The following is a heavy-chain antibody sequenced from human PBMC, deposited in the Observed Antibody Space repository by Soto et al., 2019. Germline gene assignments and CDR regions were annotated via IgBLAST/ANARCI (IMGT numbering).Heavy chain of an antibody. V-gene: IGHV5-51*01. CDR3: ARLDTYYYGSGSPYYYYGMDV. J-gene: IGHJ6*02. Sequence: GESLKISCKGSGYSCTSYWIGWVRQMPGKGLEWMGIIYPGDSDTRYSPSFQGQVTISADKSISTPYLQWSSLKASDTAMYYCARLDTYYYGSGSPYYYYGMDVWGQGTTVTVSS. CDR2: IYPGDSDT. D-gene: IGHD3-10*01. CDR1: GYSCTSYW.